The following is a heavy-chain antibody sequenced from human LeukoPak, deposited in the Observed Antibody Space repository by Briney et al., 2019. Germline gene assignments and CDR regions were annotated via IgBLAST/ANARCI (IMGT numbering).Heavy chain of an antibody. J-gene: IGHJ5*02. CDR2: INHSGST. Sequence: PSETLSLTCAVYGGSFSGYYWSWIRQPPGKGMEWIGEINHSGSTNYNPSLKSRVTISVDTSKNQFSLKLSSVTAADTAVYYCARHTYYYGSGSYYNWFDPWGQGTLVTVSS. CDR1: GGSFSGYY. V-gene: IGHV4-34*01. CDR3: ARHTYYYGSGSYYNWFDP. D-gene: IGHD3-10*01.